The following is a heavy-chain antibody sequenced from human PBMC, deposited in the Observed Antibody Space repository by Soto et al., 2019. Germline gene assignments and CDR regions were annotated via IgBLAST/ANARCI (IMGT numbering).Heavy chain of an antibody. Sequence: GGSLRLSCAASGFTFITYNMNWGLQAPGKGLEWVSSISSSSSYIYYADSVKGRFTISRDNAKNSLYLQMNSLRAEDTAVYYCVTDYDSLGWGTYWGQGTLVTVSS. V-gene: IGHV3-21*01. D-gene: IGHD3-22*01. CDR3: VTDYDSLGWGTY. J-gene: IGHJ4*02. CDR1: GFTFITYN. CDR2: ISSSSSYI.